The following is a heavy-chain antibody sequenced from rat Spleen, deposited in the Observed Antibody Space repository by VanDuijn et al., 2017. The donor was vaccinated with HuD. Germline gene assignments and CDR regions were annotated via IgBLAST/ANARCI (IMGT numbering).Heavy chain of an antibody. CDR2: IIYDGSST. J-gene: IGHJ2*01. CDR3: ARHTPFNYGTVGDY. Sequence: EVQLVESGGGLVQPGRSLTLSCAASGFTFSDYAMAWVRQAPKKGLEWVATIIYDGSSTYYRDSVKGRFTISRDNAKSSLYLQMDSLRSEDTATYYCARHTPFNYGTVGDYWGQGVMVTVSS. V-gene: IGHV5-17*01. D-gene: IGHD1-11*01. CDR1: GFTFSDYA.